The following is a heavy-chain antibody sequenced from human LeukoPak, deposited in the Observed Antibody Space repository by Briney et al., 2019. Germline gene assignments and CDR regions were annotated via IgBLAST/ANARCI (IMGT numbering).Heavy chain of an antibody. CDR2: IYPGDSDN. Sequence: GESLKISFKGSGYRFGNYWIAWVRQMPGKGLESMGIIYPGDSDNRYSPSFQGQVTFSADKSISTAYLQWSSLKASDTAMYYCARLSDGYNDFWGQGTLVTVSS. D-gene: IGHD5-24*01. J-gene: IGHJ4*02. CDR3: ARLSDGYNDF. CDR1: GYRFGNYW. V-gene: IGHV5-51*01.